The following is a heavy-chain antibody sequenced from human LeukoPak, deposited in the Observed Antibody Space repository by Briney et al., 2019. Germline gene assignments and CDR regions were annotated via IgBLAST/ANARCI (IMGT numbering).Heavy chain of an antibody. CDR1: GGSISSHH. D-gene: IGHD1-26*01. CDR3: ARGRWELLNFDY. Sequence: SGTLSLTCTVSGGSISSHHWSWIRQPAGKGLEWVGRMSTSGSTNYNPSLKNRITMSVDTSKNQFSLKLKSVTAADTAVYYCARGRWELLNFDYWGQGILVTVSS. CDR2: MSTSGST. J-gene: IGHJ4*02. V-gene: IGHV4-4*07.